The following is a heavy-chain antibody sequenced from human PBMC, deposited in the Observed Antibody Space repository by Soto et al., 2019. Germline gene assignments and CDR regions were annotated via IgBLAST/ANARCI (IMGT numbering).Heavy chain of an antibody. CDR3: VRATYFSDSSGYTRCLDY. CDR1: GFTFSNAW. Sequence: GGSLRLSCAASGFTFSNAWMSWVRQAPGKGLEWVGRIKSKTDGGTTDYAAPVKGRFTTSRDDSKNTLYLQMNSLKTEDTAVYYCVRATYFSDSSGYTRCLDYWGQGTLVTVSS. CDR2: IKSKTDGGTT. J-gene: IGHJ4*02. V-gene: IGHV3-15*01. D-gene: IGHD3-22*01.